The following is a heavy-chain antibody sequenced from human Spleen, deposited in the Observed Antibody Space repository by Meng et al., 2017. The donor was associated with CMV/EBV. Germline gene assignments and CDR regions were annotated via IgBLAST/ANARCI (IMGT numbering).Heavy chain of an antibody. CDR3: ARGLRGYYDSSGYPY. CDR2: ITHSGST. V-gene: IGHV4-34*01. CDR1: GGSFSGYY. D-gene: IGHD3-22*01. Sequence: QAALRRSGRGWLTLTATLSLTCAVYGGSFSGYYRSWIRQPPVKGLAWIGEITHSGSTNYNPSLKSRVTISVDTSKNQFSLKLSSVTAADTAVYYCARGLRGYYDSSGYPYWGQGTLVTVSS. J-gene: IGHJ4*02.